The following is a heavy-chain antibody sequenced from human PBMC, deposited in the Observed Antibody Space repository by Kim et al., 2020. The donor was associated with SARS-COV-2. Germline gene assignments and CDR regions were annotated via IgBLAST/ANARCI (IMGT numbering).Heavy chain of an antibody. CDR3: AKGPLSWFGELSWFDP. Sequence: GGSLRLSCAASGFTFSSYAMSWVRQAPGKGLEWVSAISGSGGSTYYADSVKGRFTISRDNSKNTLYLQMNSLRAEDTAVYYCAKGPLSWFGELSWFDPWGQGTLVTVSS. CDR2: ISGSGGST. J-gene: IGHJ5*02. D-gene: IGHD3-10*01. CDR1: GFTFSSYA. V-gene: IGHV3-23*01.